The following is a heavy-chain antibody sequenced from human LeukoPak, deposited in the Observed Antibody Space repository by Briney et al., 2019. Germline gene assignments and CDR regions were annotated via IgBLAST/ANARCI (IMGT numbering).Heavy chain of an antibody. V-gene: IGHV3-53*01. D-gene: IGHD2/OR15-2a*01. CDR2: IFSDGST. CDR1: GFTVRSNY. Sequence: GSLRLSCAASGFTVRSNYMSWVRQAPGKGLEWVSVIFSDGSTYYADSVKGRFTISRDNSKNTLFLQMNSLRVEDTAVYHCARASTTLIKAFDIWGQGTMVTASS. J-gene: IGHJ3*02. CDR3: ARASTTLIKAFDI.